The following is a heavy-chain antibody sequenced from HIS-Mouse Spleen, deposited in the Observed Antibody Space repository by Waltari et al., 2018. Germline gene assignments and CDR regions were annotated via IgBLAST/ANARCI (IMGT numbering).Heavy chain of an antibody. J-gene: IGHJ2*01. V-gene: IGHV4-39*07. Sequence: QLQLQESGPGLVKPSETLSLTCTVSGGSISSSSYYWGWIRQPPGKGLEWIGSCYYSGSPYYNPSLKSRVTISVDTSNHQFSLKLSSVTAADTAVYYCAREIPYSSSWYDWYFDLWGRGTLVTVSS. CDR1: GGSISSSSYY. D-gene: IGHD6-13*01. CDR2: CYYSGSP. CDR3: AREIPYSSSWYDWYFDL.